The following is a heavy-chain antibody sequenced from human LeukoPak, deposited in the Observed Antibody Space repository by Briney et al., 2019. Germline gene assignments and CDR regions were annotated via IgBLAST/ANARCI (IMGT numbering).Heavy chain of an antibody. CDR2: INSDGSST. D-gene: IGHD3-22*01. CDR1: GFTFSSYW. Sequence: PGGSLRLSCAASGFTFSSYWMHWVRHAPGKGLGWVSRINSDGSSTIYADSVKGRFTISRDNAKHTLYLQMNSLRAEDTAVYYCTRALVPYDSSGYWTSDAFDIWGQGTMVTVSS. CDR3: TRALVPYDSSGYWTSDAFDI. V-gene: IGHV3-74*01. J-gene: IGHJ3*02.